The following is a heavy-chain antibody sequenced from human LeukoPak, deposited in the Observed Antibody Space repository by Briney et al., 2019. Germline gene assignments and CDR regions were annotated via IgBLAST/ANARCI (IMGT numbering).Heavy chain of an antibody. V-gene: IGHV1-69*05. CDR1: GGTFSSYA. Sequence: GASVKVSCKASGGTFSSYAISWVRQAPGQGLEWMGGIIPIFGTANYAQKFQGRVTITTDESTSTAYMELSSLRSEDTAVYYCASQGYCSGGSCYDYWGQGTLVTVSS. D-gene: IGHD2-15*01. CDR3: ASQGYCSGGSCYDY. J-gene: IGHJ4*02. CDR2: IIPIFGTA.